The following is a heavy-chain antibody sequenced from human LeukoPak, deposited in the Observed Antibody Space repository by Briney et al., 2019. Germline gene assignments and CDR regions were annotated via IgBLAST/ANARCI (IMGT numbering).Heavy chain of an antibody. V-gene: IGHV3-23*01. D-gene: IGHD6-19*01. CDR2: ISGSGGST. CDR3: AKGQQWLVRGAFDY. J-gene: IGHJ4*02. CDR1: GFTYSSYA. Sequence: GGSLRLSCAASGFTYSSYAMSWVRQAPGQGLDWVSAISGSGGSTYYAHSVKGRFTISTDNSKNTLYLQMNSLRAEDTAVYSCAKGQQWLVRGAFDYWGQGTLATVSS.